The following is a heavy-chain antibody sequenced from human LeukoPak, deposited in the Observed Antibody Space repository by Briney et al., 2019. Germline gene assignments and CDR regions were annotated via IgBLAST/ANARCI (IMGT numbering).Heavy chain of an antibody. CDR3: SRQRSTSTYYFGLDV. CDR2: TYYRSKWNT. V-gene: IGHV6-1*01. J-gene: IGHJ6*02. CDR1: GDTVSSNTAA. D-gene: IGHD6-6*01. Sequence: SQTLSLTCAISGDTVSSNTAAWNWIRQSPSRGLEWLGRTYYRSKWNTDYAASVQDRITINPDTSTNQFSLQLKSATPEDTAVYYCSRQRSTSTYYFGLDVWGQGTTVTVSS.